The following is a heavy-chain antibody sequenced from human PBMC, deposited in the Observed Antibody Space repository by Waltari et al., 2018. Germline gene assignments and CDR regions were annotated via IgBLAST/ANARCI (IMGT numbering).Heavy chain of an antibody. D-gene: IGHD6-25*01. J-gene: IGHJ4*02. Sequence: EVKLVESGGGLVQPGGSLRPSCVASGFTFSSYWMPWVRQVPGKGLVWVSRINSDGSSTNYADSVKGRFTISRDNAKNTLYLQMNSLRAEDTAVYYCAGLRLVDYWGQGTLVTVSS. V-gene: IGHV3-74*01. CDR3: AGLRLVDY. CDR2: INSDGSST. CDR1: GFTFSSYW.